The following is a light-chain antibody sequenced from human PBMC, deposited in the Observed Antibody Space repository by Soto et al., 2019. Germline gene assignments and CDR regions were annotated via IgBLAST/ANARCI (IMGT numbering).Light chain of an antibody. CDR2: GAT. Sequence: IGWTQAPGTLSLSPGERATLSCRARQSVSSSYLAWYHQKPGQAPRLLIYGATSRATCIPDRFSGSGPVTDFTLTISRLEPEDFAVYYCQQDDSSPLTFGRGTKVAIK. V-gene: IGKV3-20*01. J-gene: IGKJ4*01. CDR3: QQDDSSPLT. CDR1: QSVSSSY.